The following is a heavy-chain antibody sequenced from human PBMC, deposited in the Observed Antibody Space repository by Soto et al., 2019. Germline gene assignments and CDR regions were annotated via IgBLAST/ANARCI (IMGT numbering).Heavy chain of an antibody. D-gene: IGHD5-18*01. J-gene: IGHJ4*02. Sequence: QVQLVESGGGVVQPGRSLRLSCAASGFTFSSHAMHWVRQAPGKGLEWVAVISYDGSNKYYADSVKGRFTISRDNSKNTLYLQMNSLRAEDTAVYYCARDPSVDTAMVIDYFDYWGQGTLVTVSS. V-gene: IGHV3-30-3*01. CDR1: GFTFSSHA. CDR3: ARDPSVDTAMVIDYFDY. CDR2: ISYDGSNK.